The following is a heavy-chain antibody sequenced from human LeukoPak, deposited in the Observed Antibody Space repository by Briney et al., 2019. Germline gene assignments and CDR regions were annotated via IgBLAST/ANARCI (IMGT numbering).Heavy chain of an antibody. J-gene: IGHJ5*02. D-gene: IGHD3-9*01. Sequence: PSETLSLTCTVSGGSISSYYWSWIRQPPGKGLEWIGYIYYSGSTNYNPSLKSRVTISVDTSKNQFSLKLSSVTAADTAVYYSARLTLNWFDPWGQGTLVTVSS. CDR2: IYYSGST. CDR3: ARLTLNWFDP. V-gene: IGHV4-59*01. CDR1: GGSISSYY.